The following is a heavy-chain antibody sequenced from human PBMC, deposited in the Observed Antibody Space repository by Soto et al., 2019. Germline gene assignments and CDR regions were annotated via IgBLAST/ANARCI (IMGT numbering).Heavy chain of an antibody. CDR2: IYYSGES. CDR3: ARDRVRYSSSWYGGRWFDP. Sequence: PSEPLSFTCTASGCPISSTSWSWFGQLPGKGLKWIGYIYYSGESNYIPSLKSRDTISVDTSENHFSLKLRTVTAADTAVYYCARDRVRYSSSWYGGRWFDPWGQGTLVTVSS. J-gene: IGHJ5*02. V-gene: IGHV4-59*01. D-gene: IGHD6-13*01. CDR1: GCPISSTS.